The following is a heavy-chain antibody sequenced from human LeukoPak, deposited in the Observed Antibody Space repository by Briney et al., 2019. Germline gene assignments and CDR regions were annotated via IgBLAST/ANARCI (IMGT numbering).Heavy chain of an antibody. Sequence: GGFLRLSCAASGFTSSDSWMSWVRQAPGKGLEWVANMNQDGSEKDYVDSVKGRFTISRDNARNSLYLQMGSLRAEDTAVYYCATYTHWVAGDVWGQGTTVTVSS. V-gene: IGHV3-7*01. CDR3: ATYTHWVAGDV. D-gene: IGHD3-16*01. CDR1: GFTSSDSW. CDR2: MNQDGSEK. J-gene: IGHJ6*02.